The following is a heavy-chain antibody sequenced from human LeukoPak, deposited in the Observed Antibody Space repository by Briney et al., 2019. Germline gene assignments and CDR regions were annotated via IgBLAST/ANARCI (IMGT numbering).Heavy chain of an antibody. V-gene: IGHV4-30-2*01. CDR1: GGSISSGGYS. CDR2: IYHSGST. D-gene: IGHD3-10*01. Sequence: PSETLSLTCAVSGGSISSGGYSWSWIRQPPGKGLEWIGYIYHSGSTYYNPSLKSRVTISVDRSKNQFSLKLSSVTAADTAVYYCARHLDYYGSGIYEYWGQGTLVTVPS. J-gene: IGHJ4*02. CDR3: ARHLDYYGSGIYEY.